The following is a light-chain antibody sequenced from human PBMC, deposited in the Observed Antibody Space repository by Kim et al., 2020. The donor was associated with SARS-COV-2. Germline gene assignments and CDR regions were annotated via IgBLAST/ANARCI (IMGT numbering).Light chain of an antibody. CDR3: QSYDSSNHVV. CDR2: EDN. V-gene: IGLV6-57*03. J-gene: IGLJ2*01. CDR1: SGSIASNY. Sequence: KTVTISCTRSSGSIASNYVQWYQRRPGSAPTTVIYEDNQRPSGVPGRFSGSIDSSSNSASLTISGLKTEDEADYYCQSYDSSNHVVFGGGTQLTVL.